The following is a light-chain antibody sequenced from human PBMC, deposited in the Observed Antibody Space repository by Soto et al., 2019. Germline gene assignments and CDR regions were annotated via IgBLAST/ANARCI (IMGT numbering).Light chain of an antibody. V-gene: IGLV2-8*01. Sequence: QSALTQLPSASGSPGQSVTTSCTGTSSDVGAYNFVSWYQQYPGKAPRLLIYELTKRPSGVPDRFSGSRSGNTASLTVSGLQTEDEADYYCTSYTGNTLVVFGGGTKLTVL. J-gene: IGLJ2*01. CDR1: SSDVGAYNF. CDR2: ELT. CDR3: TSYTGNTLVV.